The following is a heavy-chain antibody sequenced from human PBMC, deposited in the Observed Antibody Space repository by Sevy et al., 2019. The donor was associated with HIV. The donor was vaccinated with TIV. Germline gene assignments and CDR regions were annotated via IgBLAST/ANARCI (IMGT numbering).Heavy chain of an antibody. V-gene: IGHV3-21*06. D-gene: IGHD5-18*01. CDR1: GFTFSSYS. J-gene: IGHJ4*02. CDR3: ARGSGYSYGYRGGDY. CDR2: ISGSSNYI. Sequence: GGSLRLSCAASGFTFSSYSMNWVRQAPGKGLEWVSSISGSSNYIYYAESVKGRFIISRDNAKNTLYLQMNSLRAEDTAVYYGARGSGYSYGYRGGDYWGQGTLVTVSS.